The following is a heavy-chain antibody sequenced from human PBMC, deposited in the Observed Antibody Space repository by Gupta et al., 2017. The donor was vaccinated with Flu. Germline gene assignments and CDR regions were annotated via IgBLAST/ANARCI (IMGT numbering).Heavy chain of an antibody. V-gene: IGHV3-23*01. CDR2: LSTSGGST. Sequence: EVQLLESGGVLVQPGGSLRLSCAASGLTFSSHAMSWVRQAPGNGLEWVSSLSTSGGSTYYADSVKGRFTISRDNSKNTLYLQMTSLRAEDTAVYYCAKAPGRGTYGNFDYWGQGTLVTVSS. CDR3: AKAPGRGTYGNFDY. D-gene: IGHD3-16*01. J-gene: IGHJ4*02. CDR1: GLTFSSHA.